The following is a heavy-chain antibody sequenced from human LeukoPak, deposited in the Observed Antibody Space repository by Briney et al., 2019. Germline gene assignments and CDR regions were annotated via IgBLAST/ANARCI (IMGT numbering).Heavy chain of an antibody. D-gene: IGHD4-17*01. J-gene: IGHJ4*02. CDR2: ISYDGSNK. CDR1: GFTFSSYA. CDR3: ARGGRTTVSYFDY. Sequence: GGSLRLSCAASGFTFSSYAMHWVRQAPGKGLEWVAVISYDGSNKYYADSVKGRLTISRDNSKNTLYLQMNSLRAEDTAVYYCARGGRTTVSYFDYWGQGTLVTVSS. V-gene: IGHV3-30*04.